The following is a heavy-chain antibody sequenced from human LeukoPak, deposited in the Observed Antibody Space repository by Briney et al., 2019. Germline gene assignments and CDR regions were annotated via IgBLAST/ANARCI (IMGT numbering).Heavy chain of an antibody. Sequence: ASVKVSCKASGYTFTSYAMNWVRQAPGQGLEWMGWINTNTGNPTYAQGFTGRFVFSLDTSVSTAYLQISSLKAGDTAVYYCARKVQYYDSSGYSYYGMDVWGQGTTVTVSS. J-gene: IGHJ6*02. CDR2: INTNTGNP. V-gene: IGHV7-4-1*02. D-gene: IGHD3-22*01. CDR3: ARKVQYYDSSGYSYYGMDV. CDR1: GYTFTSYA.